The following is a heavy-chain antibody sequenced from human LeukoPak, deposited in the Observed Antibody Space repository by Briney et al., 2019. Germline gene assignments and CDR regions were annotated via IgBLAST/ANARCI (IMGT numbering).Heavy chain of an antibody. CDR3: TRSGPYYPFDY. V-gene: IGHV3-72*01. J-gene: IGHJ4*02. CDR2: IRKKPNSYTT. CDR1: GFTFSDHY. Sequence: GGSLRLSCAASGFTFSDHYMDWVRQAPGKGLEWIGRIRKKPNSYTTEDAASVKVRFTISRDDSKNSLHLQMNSLKTKDASEYYCTRSGPYYPFDYWGQGALVTVSS. D-gene: IGHD3-10*01.